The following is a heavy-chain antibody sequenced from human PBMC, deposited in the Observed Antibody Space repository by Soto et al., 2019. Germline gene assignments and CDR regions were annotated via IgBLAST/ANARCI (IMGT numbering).Heavy chain of an antibody. CDR3: ARDGFSGSYYGY. J-gene: IGHJ4*02. D-gene: IGHD1-26*01. V-gene: IGHV1-69*06. CDR2: IIPIFGTA. Sequence: SVKVSCKASGGTFGDYPITCVLQAPGQWLEWMGGIIPIFGTADYAQKFQGRVTITADKSTSTTYMELSSLRSEDTAVYYCARDGFSGSYYGYWGQGTLVTVSS. CDR1: GGTFGDYP.